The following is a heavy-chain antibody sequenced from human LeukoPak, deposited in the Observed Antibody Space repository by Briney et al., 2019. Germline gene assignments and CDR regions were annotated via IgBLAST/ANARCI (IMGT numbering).Heavy chain of an antibody. V-gene: IGHV4-34*01. Sequence: GTLRLSCAASGFTFSSYGMNWIRQPPGKGLEWIGEINHSGSTNYNPSLKSRVTISVDTSKNQFSLKLSSVTAAETAVYFCARGVNNWNIDVFDIWGQGTMVTVSS. CDR1: GFTFSSYG. CDR3: ARGVNNWNIDVFDI. J-gene: IGHJ3*02. CDR2: INHSGST. D-gene: IGHD1/OR15-1a*01.